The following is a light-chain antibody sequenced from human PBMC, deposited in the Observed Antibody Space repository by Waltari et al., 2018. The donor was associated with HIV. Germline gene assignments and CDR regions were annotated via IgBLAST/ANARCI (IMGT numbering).Light chain of an antibody. CDR3: QNYDSAPVA. J-gene: IGKJ5*01. CDR1: RDISND. Sequence: DIQMSQAPSSLSASVGDRVTINCRASRDISNDLAWYQQKSGEVPKLLIYGASTLRSGVSSRFRGSGSGTEFTLTINGLQPEDVASYYCQNYDSAPVAFGQGTRLEI. CDR2: GAS. V-gene: IGKV1-27*01.